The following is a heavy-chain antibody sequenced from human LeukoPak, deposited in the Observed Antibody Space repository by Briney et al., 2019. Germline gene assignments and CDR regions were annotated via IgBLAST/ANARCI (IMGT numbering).Heavy chain of an antibody. V-gene: IGHV3-48*03. D-gene: IGHD2-15*01. CDR3: AREDPRIIGYCSGGSCNWFDP. CDR2: ISSNDNTI. Sequence: PGGSLRLSCAASGFTFSSYEMNWVRQAPGKGLEWVSYISSNDNTIYYADSVKGRFTISRDNAKNSLYLQMNSLRAEDTAVYYCAREDPRIIGYCSGGSCNWFDPWGQGTLVTVSS. J-gene: IGHJ5*02. CDR1: GFTFSSYE.